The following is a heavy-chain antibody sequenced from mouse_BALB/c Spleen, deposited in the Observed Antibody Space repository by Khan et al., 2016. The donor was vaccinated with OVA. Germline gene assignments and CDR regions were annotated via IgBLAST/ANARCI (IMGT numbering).Heavy chain of an antibody. CDR3: ARIKGGDFDY. CDR1: GYSITSDYA. Sequence: EVKLEVSGPGLVKPSQSLSLTCTVTGYSITSDYAWNWIRQFPGNNLEWMGYISYSGNTKYNPSLKSRISITRDTSKNQFFLQLNSVTIEDTATYYCARIKGGDFDYWGQGTTLTVSS. CDR2: ISYSGNT. V-gene: IGHV3-2*02. J-gene: IGHJ2*01.